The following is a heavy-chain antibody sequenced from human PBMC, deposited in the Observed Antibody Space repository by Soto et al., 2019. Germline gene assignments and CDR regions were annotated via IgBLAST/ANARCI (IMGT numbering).Heavy chain of an antibody. CDR1: GGTFSSYT. CDR2: IVPILGVP. CDR3: ARHRFAYGSASTIDY. D-gene: IGHD3-10*01. V-gene: IGHV1-69*02. J-gene: IGHJ4*02. Sequence: QVQLVQSGAEVKKPGSSVKVSCKASGGTFSSYTVSWVRQAPGQGLEWMGRIVPILGVPNYAQRFQGRVTITADKGTNTAYMELSSLRCEDTAVYYFARHRFAYGSASTIDYWGQGTLVTVSS.